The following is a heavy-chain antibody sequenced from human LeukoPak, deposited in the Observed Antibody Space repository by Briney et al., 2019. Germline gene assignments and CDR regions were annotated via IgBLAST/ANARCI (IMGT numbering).Heavy chain of an antibody. CDR3: ARGVSGNYGRFDY. J-gene: IGHJ4*02. D-gene: IGHD1-7*01. Sequence: GGSLRLSCAASGFTFSSYAMSWVRQAPGKGLVWVSRINSDGSSTSYADSVKGRFTISRDNAKNTLYLQINSLRAEDTAMYYCARGVSGNYGRFDYWGQGILVTVSS. V-gene: IGHV3-74*01. CDR1: GFTFSSYA. CDR2: INSDGSST.